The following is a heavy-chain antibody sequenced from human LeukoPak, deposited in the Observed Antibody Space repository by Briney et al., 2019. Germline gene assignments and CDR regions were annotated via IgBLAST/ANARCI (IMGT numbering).Heavy chain of an antibody. CDR2: ISAYNGNT. J-gene: IGHJ6*03. Sequence: ASVKVSCKASGYTFTSYGISWVRQAPGQGLEWMGWISAYNGNTNYAQKLQGRVTMTTDTSTSTAYMELRSLRSDDTAVYYCARSYGAEKDYYYYMDVWGKGTTVTVSS. CDR1: GYTFTSYG. CDR3: ARSYGAEKDYYYYMDV. V-gene: IGHV1-18*01. D-gene: IGHD4-17*01.